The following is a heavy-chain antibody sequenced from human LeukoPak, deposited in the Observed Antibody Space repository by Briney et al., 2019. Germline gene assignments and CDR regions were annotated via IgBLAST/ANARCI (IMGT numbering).Heavy chain of an antibody. V-gene: IGHV4-61*02. CDR3: ARDRISTNFWSGYYDY. Sequence: SETLSLTCTVSGGSISSGSYYWSWIRQPAGKGLEWIGRIYTSGSTNYNPSLKSRVTISVDTSKNQFSLKLSSVTAADTAVYYCARDRISTNFWSGYYDYWGQGTLATVSS. J-gene: IGHJ4*02. CDR2: IYTSGST. CDR1: GGSISSGSYY. D-gene: IGHD3-3*01.